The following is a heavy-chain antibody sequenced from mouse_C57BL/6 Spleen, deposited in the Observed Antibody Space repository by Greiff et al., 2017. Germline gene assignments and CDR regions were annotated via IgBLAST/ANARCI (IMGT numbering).Heavy chain of an antibody. Sequence: QVQLQQPGAELVMPGASVKLSCKASGYTFTSYWMHWVKQRPGQGLEWIGELDPSDSYTNYNQKFKGKSTLTVDKSSSTAYMQLSSLTSEDSAVYYCAKRLRTVYYFDYWGQGTTLTVSS. J-gene: IGHJ2*01. V-gene: IGHV1-69*01. CDR1: GYTFTSYW. CDR3: AKRLRTVYYFDY. D-gene: IGHD3-2*02. CDR2: LDPSDSYT.